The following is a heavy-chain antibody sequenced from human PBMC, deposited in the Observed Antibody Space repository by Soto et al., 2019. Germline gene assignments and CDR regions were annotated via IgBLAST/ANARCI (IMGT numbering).Heavy chain of an antibody. CDR3: ARDDGGYYYYGMDV. Sequence: EVQLVESGGGLVQPGGSLRLSCAASGFTFSSYSMNWVRQAPGKGLEWVSYISSSSTIYYADSVKGRFTISRDNAKNSLYLQMNSLRDEDTAVYYCARDDGGYYYYGMDVWGQGTTVTVSS. J-gene: IGHJ6*02. CDR1: GFTFSSYS. CDR2: ISSSSTI. D-gene: IGHD2-15*01. V-gene: IGHV3-48*02.